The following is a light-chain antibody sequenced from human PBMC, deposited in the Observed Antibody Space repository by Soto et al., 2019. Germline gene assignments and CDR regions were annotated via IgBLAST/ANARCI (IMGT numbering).Light chain of an antibody. Sequence: EIVLTQSPGTLSLSPGERATLSCRASQSVSSNYLAWYQQKPGQAPRLLIYGASSRATGIPDRFSGSGSGTDFTLTFSRLEPEGFAVYYCQQYGSSPLYTFGQGTKLEIK. V-gene: IGKV3-20*01. CDR1: QSVSSNY. J-gene: IGKJ2*01. CDR3: QQYGSSPLYT. CDR2: GAS.